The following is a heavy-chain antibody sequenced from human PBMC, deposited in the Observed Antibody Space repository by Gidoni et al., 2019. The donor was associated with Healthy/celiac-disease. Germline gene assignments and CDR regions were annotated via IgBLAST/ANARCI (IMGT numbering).Heavy chain of an antibody. J-gene: IGHJ6*02. Sequence: QVQLQESGPGLVKPSETLSLTCTVSGGSISSYSWGWIRQPAGKGLEWIGRIYTSGSTNYNPSLKSRITMTVDTSKNQFSLKLSSVTAADTAVYYCAREGGYYDSSGYYDYGMDVWGQGTTVTVSS. CDR1: GGSISSYS. CDR2: IYTSGST. V-gene: IGHV4-4*07. D-gene: IGHD3-22*01. CDR3: AREGGYYDSSGYYDYGMDV.